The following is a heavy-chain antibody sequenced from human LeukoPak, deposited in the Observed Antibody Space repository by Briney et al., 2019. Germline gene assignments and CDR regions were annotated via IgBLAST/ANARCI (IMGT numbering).Heavy chain of an antibody. J-gene: IGHJ4*02. CDR2: ISSSSSTI. V-gene: IGHV3-48*01. CDR3: ARDRIAAHFDY. D-gene: IGHD6-13*01. Sequence: GGSLRLSCAASGFTFSSYSMNWVRQTPGKGLEWVSYISSSSSTIYYADSVKGRFTISRDNAKNSLYLQMNSLRAEGTAVYYCARDRIAAHFDYWGQGTLVTVSS. CDR1: GFTFSSYS.